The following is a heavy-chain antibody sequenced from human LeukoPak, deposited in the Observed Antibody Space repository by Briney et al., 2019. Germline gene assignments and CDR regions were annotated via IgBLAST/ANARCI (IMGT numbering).Heavy chain of an antibody. V-gene: IGHV1-3*01. CDR1: GYTFTSYA. D-gene: IGHD6-19*01. J-gene: IGHJ4*02. CDR2: INAGNGNT. CDR3: ARDLADSSGWYNRGYFDY. Sequence: GASVKVSCKASGYTFTSYAMHWVRQAPGQRLEWMGWINAGNGNTKYSQKFQGRVTITRDTSASTAYMELSSLRSEDTAVYYCARDLADSSGWYNRGYFDYWGQGTLVTVSS.